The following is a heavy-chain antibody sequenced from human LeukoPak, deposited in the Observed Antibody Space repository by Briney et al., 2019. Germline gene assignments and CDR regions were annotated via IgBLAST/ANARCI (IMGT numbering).Heavy chain of an antibody. J-gene: IGHJ5*02. CDR1: GYSVTSYW. CDR2: IYPGDSDT. CDR3: ATRRYDILTGYTFDP. Sequence: GESLKISCKGSGYSVTSYWIGWVRQMPGKGLEWMGIIYPGDSDTRYSPSFQGQVTISADKSISTAYLQWSSLKASDTAMYYCATRRYDILTGYTFDPWGQGTLVTVSS. D-gene: IGHD3-9*01. V-gene: IGHV5-51*01.